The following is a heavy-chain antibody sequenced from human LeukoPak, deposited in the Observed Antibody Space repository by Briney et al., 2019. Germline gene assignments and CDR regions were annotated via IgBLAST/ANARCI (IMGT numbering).Heavy chain of an antibody. J-gene: IGHJ3*02. V-gene: IGHV4-39*07. Sequence: SETLSLTCTVSGGSISSSSYYWGWIRQPPGKGLEWIGSIYYSGSTYYNPSLKSRVTISVDTSKNQFSPKLSSVTAADTAVYYCARGITIFGVVITGDAFDIWGQGTMVTVSS. CDR2: IYYSGST. CDR1: GGSISSSSYY. D-gene: IGHD3-3*01. CDR3: ARGITIFGVVITGDAFDI.